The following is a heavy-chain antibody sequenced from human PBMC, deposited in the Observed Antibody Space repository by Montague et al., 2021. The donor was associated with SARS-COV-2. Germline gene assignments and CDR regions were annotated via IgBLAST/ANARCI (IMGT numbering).Heavy chain of an antibody. CDR2: IYYSGTT. D-gene: IGHD3-10*01. CDR1: GGSITRNNY. J-gene: IGHJ3*02. CDR3: ARPLVRGVPKAFDI. V-gene: IGHV4-39*01. Sequence: SETLSLTCTVSGGSITRNNYWGWFRQPPGKGLEWFGNIYYSGTTFINPSPESRVTISVDASKNQFPLNLTSVTAADTAVYYCARPLVRGVPKAFDIWGQGALVIVSS.